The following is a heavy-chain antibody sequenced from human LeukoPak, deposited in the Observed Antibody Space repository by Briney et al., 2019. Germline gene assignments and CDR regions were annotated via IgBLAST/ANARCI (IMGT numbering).Heavy chain of an antibody. CDR2: IYYSGST. Sequence: SSETLSLTCTVSGGSISSYYWSWIRQPPGKGLEWIGYIYYSGSTNYNPSLKSRVTISVDTSKNQFSLKLSSVTAADTAVYYCARESVTKWFDPWGQGTLVTVSS. V-gene: IGHV4-59*12. J-gene: IGHJ5*02. CDR3: ARESVTKWFDP. CDR1: GGSISSYY. D-gene: IGHD4-17*01.